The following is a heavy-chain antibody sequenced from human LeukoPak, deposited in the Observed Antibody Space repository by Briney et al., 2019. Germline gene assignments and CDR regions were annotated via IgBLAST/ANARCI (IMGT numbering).Heavy chain of an antibody. D-gene: IGHD5-24*01. V-gene: IGHV3-23*01. CDR3: ATIGGWTDY. J-gene: IGHJ4*02. CDR1: GFTFSSYS. Sequence: GGSLRLSCSASGFTFSSYSMNWVRQAPGKGLEWVSAISGSGGSTYYADSVKGRFTISRDNSKNTLYLQMNSLRAEDTAVYYCATIGGWTDYWGQGTLVTVSS. CDR2: ISGSGGST.